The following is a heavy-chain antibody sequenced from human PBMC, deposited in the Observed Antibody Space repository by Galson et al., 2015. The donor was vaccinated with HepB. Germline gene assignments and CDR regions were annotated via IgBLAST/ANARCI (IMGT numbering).Heavy chain of an antibody. CDR2: ISGSGGST. CDR1: GFTFSSYA. Sequence: SLRLSCAASGFTFSSYAMSWVRQAPGKGLEWVSAISGSGGSTYYADSVKGRFTISRDNSKNTLYLQMNSLGAEDTAVYYCAKKGAYYYDSSGYLQAHDAFDIWGQGPMVTVSS. J-gene: IGHJ3*02. D-gene: IGHD3-22*01. V-gene: IGHV3-23*01. CDR3: AKKGAYYYDSSGYLQAHDAFDI.